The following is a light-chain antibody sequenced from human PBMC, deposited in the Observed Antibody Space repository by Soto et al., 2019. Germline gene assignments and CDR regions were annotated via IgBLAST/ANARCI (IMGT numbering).Light chain of an antibody. V-gene: IGKV1-5*01. CDR3: QQYNSWT. Sequence: DIQMTQSPSTLSASVGDRVTITCRAIQSISSWLAWYQQKPGKAPKLLIYDASSLESGVPSRFRGSGAGTEFTLTISSLQPDDFATYYCQQYNSWTFGQGTKVEIK. CDR2: DAS. CDR1: QSISSW. J-gene: IGKJ1*01.